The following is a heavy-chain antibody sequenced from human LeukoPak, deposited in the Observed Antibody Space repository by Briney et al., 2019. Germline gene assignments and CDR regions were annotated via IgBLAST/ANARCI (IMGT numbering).Heavy chain of an antibody. Sequence: PGGSLRLSCAASGFTFSNAWMSWVRQAPGKGLEWVGRIKSKTDGGTTDYAASVKGRFTISRDDSKNTLYLQMNSLKTEDTAVYYCTTDHPKWCSSTSCYQAGFDYWGQGTLVTVSS. D-gene: IGHD2-2*01. CDR2: IKSKTDGGTT. J-gene: IGHJ4*02. CDR1: GFTFSNAW. V-gene: IGHV3-15*01. CDR3: TTDHPKWCSSTSCYQAGFDY.